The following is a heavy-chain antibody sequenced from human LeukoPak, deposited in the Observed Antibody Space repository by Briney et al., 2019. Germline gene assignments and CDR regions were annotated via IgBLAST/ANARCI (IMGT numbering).Heavy chain of an antibody. V-gene: IGHV3-21*01. CDR3: ARRDRSGWSDFDY. J-gene: IGHJ4*02. CDR2: ISSSSSYI. Sequence: GGSLRLSCAASGFTFSSYSMNWVRQAPGKGLEWVSSISSSSSYIYYADSVKGRFTISRDNAKNSLYLQMNSLRAEDTAVYYCARRDRSGWSDFDYWGQGTLVTVSS. CDR1: GFTFSSYS. D-gene: IGHD6-13*01.